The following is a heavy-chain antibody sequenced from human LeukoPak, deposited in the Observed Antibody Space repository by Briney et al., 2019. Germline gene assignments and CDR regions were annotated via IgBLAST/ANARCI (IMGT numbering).Heavy chain of an antibody. CDR1: GYTFTNYG. CDR2: IDTGNGNT. Sequence: GASVTVSCTTSGYTFTNYGMHWVRQAPRQSPEWMGWIDTGNGNTKSSQKFQDRVTLTRDTSASTGYMELNSLSSEDTAVYYCARVPLHDDSRHYYPHWGQGTPVTVSS. CDR3: ARVPLHDDSRHYYPH. J-gene: IGHJ1*01. V-gene: IGHV1-3*04. D-gene: IGHD3-22*01.